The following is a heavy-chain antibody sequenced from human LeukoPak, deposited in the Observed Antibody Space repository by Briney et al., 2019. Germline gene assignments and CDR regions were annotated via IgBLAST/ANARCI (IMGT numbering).Heavy chain of an antibody. CDR1: GFTFSNYW. CDR3: ARDPTVTTSEVY. Sequence: GGSLRLSCAASGFTFSNYWMSWVRQAPGKGLEWVANIKQDGSEKYYVDSVKGRFTISRDDAKNSLYLQMNSLRAEDTAVYYCARDPTVTTSEVYWGQGTLVTVSS. CDR2: IKQDGSEK. D-gene: IGHD4-17*01. V-gene: IGHV3-7*01. J-gene: IGHJ4*02.